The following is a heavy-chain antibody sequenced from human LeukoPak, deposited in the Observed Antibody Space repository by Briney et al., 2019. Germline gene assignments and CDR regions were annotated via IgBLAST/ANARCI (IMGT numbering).Heavy chain of an antibody. V-gene: IGHV4-34*01. D-gene: IGHD2-15*01. Sequence: SETLSLTCAVYGGSFSGYYWSWIRQPPGKGLEWIGEINLSGSTNYNPSLKSRVTISVDTSKNQFSLKLSSVTAADTAVYYCARYCSGGSCYSGYGMDVWGKGTTVTVSS. J-gene: IGHJ6*04. CDR3: ARYCSGGSCYSGYGMDV. CDR2: INLSGST. CDR1: GGSFSGYY.